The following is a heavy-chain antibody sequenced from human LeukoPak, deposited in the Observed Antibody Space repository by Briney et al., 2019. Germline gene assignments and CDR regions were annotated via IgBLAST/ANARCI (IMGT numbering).Heavy chain of an antibody. CDR2: INSDGSRT. J-gene: IGHJ6*02. CDR3: ARDLTYYDFWSGSPRYYGMDV. V-gene: IGHV3-74*01. Sequence: GGSLRLSCAASGFTFSSDYMHWVRQAPGKGLVWVSHINSDGSRTSYADSVKGRFTISRDNAKNTLNLQMNSLRAEDTAVYYCARDLTYYDFWSGSPRYYGMDVWGQGTTVTVSS. CDR1: GFTFSSDY. D-gene: IGHD3-3*01.